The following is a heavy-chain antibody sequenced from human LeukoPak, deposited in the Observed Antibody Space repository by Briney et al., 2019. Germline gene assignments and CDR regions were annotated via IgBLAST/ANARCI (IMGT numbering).Heavy chain of an antibody. CDR2: IKQDGSVK. D-gene: IGHD6-6*01. CDR1: GFTFSNYW. CDR3: ARIGYSSSSFDY. Sequence: GGSLRLSCAASGFTFSNYWMSWVRQAPGRGLEWVANIKQDGSVKYYVDSVKGRFTISRDNAKNSVYLQMNSLRAEDTAVYYCARIGYSSSSFDYWGQGTLVTVSS. V-gene: IGHV3-7*01. J-gene: IGHJ4*02.